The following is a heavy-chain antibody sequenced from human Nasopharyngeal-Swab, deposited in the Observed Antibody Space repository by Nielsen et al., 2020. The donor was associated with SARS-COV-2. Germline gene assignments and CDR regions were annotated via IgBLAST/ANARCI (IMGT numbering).Heavy chain of an antibody. CDR1: GYTFTSYY. Sequence: ASVKVSCKASGYTFTSYYMHWVRQAPGQGLEWMGIIKPSGGSTSYAQKFQGRVTMTRDTSTSTVYMELSSLRSEDTAVYYCARRGDYYDSSGYMYYFDYWGQGTLVTVSS. V-gene: IGHV1-46*01. J-gene: IGHJ4*02. CDR3: ARRGDYYDSSGYMYYFDY. CDR2: IKPSGGST. D-gene: IGHD3-22*01.